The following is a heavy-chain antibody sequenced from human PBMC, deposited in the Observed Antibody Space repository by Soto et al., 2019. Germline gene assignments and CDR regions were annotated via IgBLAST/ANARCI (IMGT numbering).Heavy chain of an antibody. CDR1: GLSVTSNY. CDR2: IYRGSTT. J-gene: IGHJ4*02. D-gene: IGHD3-16*01. CDR3: AIGCWVEGYGAGSYFEY. V-gene: IGHV3-66*01. Sequence: EVLLVQSGGGLVQPGGSLRLSCAPSGLSVTSNYMAWVRQAPGKGLEWVSVIYRGSTTHHADSVKGRFTISRDGSSNTQYFLISSLRFEDTVLHYCAIGCWVEGYGAGSYFEYRGQGTLVSVSS.